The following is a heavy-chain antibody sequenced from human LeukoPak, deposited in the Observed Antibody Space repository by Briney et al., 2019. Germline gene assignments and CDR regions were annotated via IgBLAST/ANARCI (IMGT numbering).Heavy chain of an antibody. CDR3: TREGYSGWYFGRYNWKTHFDY. V-gene: IGHV3-49*04. D-gene: IGHD6-19*01. CDR2: IRSKAYGGTT. Sequence: PGRSLRLSCTASGFTFGDYAMSWVRQAPGKGLEWVGFIRSKAYGGTTEYAASVKGRFTISRDDSKSIAYLQMNSLKTEDTAVYYCTREGYSGWYFGRYNWKTHFDYWGQGTLVTVSS. CDR1: GFTFGDYA. J-gene: IGHJ4*02.